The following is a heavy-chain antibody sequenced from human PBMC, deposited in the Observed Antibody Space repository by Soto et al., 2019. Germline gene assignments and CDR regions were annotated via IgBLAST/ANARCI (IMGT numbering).Heavy chain of an antibody. CDR2: ISSSSTI. D-gene: IGHD3-10*01. CDR3: AREVVLLWFGELFYGAFDY. J-gene: IGHJ4*02. CDR1: GFTFCSYS. V-gene: IGHV3-48*02. Sequence: HPGGSLRLSCAASGFTFCSYSMNWVRQAPGKGLEWVSYISSSSTIYYADSVKGRFTISRDNAKNSLYLQMNSLRDEDTAVYYCAREVVLLWFGELFYGAFDYWGQGTLVTVSS.